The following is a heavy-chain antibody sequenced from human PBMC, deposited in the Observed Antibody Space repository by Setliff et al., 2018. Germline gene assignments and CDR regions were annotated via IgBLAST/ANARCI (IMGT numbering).Heavy chain of an antibody. D-gene: IGHD3-3*01. Sequence: PSETLSLTCTVSGGSSSSHYWSWIRQPPGKGLEWIGYIHYSGTTNYNPSLKSRLTISLDTSKNQFSLSLTSVTAEDTAVYYCARMSGFQYIDVWDKGTTVTVSS. CDR1: GGSSSSHY. CDR3: ARMSGFQYIDV. CDR2: IHYSGTT. V-gene: IGHV4-59*08. J-gene: IGHJ6*03.